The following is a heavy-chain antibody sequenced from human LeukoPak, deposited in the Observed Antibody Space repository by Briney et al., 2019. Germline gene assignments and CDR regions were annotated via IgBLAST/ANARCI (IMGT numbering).Heavy chain of an antibody. D-gene: IGHD4-17*01. V-gene: IGHV3-48*04. CDR3: ATYLTMTLDY. CDR2: ISGSGSTV. CDR1: GFTFSSYS. J-gene: IGHJ4*02. Sequence: GGSLRLSCAASGFTFSSYSMNWVRQAPGKGLEWVSYISGSGSTVYYADSVKGRFTISRANSKNSLYLQMNSLRAEDTAVYYCATYLTMTLDYWGQGTLVTVSS.